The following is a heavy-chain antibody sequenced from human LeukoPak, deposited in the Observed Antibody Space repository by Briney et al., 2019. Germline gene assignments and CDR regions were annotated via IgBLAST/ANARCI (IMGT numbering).Heavy chain of an antibody. J-gene: IGHJ4*02. Sequence: SETLSLTGTVSGGSIGTYYWSWIRQPPGTGLEYIAYIYYTGSTDYNPSFKSRVRMSLDTSKNQFSLVLNSVTAADTAVYYCARGRYGGGWYDYWGQGTLVTVSS. CDR2: IYYTGST. D-gene: IGHD6-19*01. CDR1: GGSIGTYY. CDR3: ARGRYGGGWYDY. V-gene: IGHV4-59*01.